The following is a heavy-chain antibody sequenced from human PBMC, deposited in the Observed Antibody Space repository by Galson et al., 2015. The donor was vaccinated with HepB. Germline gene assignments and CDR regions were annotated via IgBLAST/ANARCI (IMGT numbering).Heavy chain of an antibody. J-gene: IGHJ6*02. CDR3: ARGPPGPYGYGMDV. Sequence: SLRLSCAASGFTVSSNYMSWVRQAPGKGLEWVSVIYSGGSTYYADSVKGRFTISRDNSKNTLYLQMNSLRAEDTAVYYCARGPPGPYGYGMDVWGQGTTVTVSS. D-gene: IGHD3-16*01. V-gene: IGHV3-53*01. CDR1: GFTVSSNY. CDR2: IYSGGST.